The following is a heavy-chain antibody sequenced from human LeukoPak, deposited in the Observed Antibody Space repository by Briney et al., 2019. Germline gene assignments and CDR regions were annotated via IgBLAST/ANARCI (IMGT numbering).Heavy chain of an antibody. J-gene: IGHJ4*02. D-gene: IGHD4-17*01. V-gene: IGHV1-2*02. CDR1: GYTFIDYY. CDR3: ARDSGDYDFDY. Sequence: ASVRVSCKASGYTFIDYYIHWVRQAPGKGLEWMGWIHPKTGGTNCARNFLDRVTMTRDTSTTTVSMELNSLILDDTAVYYCARDSGDYDFDYWGQGSLVTVSS. CDR2: IHPKTGGT.